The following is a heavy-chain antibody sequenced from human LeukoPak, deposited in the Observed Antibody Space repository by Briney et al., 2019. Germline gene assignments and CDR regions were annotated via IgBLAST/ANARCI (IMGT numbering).Heavy chain of an antibody. D-gene: IGHD3-22*01. CDR2: IYYSGST. J-gene: IGHJ5*02. CDR3: ARQEGYYYDSSGSFDP. Sequence: SETLSLTCTVSGGSISSSSYYWGWIRQPPGKGLEWIGSIYYSGSTYYNSSLKSRVTISVDTSKNQFSLKLSSVTAADTAVYYCARQEGYYYDSSGSFDPWGQGTLVTVSS. V-gene: IGHV4-39*01. CDR1: GGSISSSSYY.